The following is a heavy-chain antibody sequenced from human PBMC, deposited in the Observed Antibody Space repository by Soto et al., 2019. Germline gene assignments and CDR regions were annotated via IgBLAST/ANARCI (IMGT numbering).Heavy chain of an antibody. CDR1: GGAISSSKW. CDR2: IYQSGST. Sequence: SETLSLTCAVSGGAISSSKWWSWVRQPPGKGLEWIGEIYQSGSTNYDPSLESRVRMSVDKSRNQFSLKLTSVSAADTAVYYCARASATIAAAAIFDYWGQGTLVTVSS. CDR3: ARASATIAAAAIFDY. D-gene: IGHD6-13*01. J-gene: IGHJ4*02. V-gene: IGHV4-4*02.